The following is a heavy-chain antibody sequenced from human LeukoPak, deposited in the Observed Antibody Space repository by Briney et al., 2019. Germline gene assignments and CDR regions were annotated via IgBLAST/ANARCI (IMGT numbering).Heavy chain of an antibody. J-gene: IGHJ4*02. CDR2: INHSGST. V-gene: IGHV4-34*01. Sequence: PSETLSLTCAVYGXSFSGHYWSWIRQPPGKGLEWIGEINHSGSTNYNPSLESRVTISVDTSKNHFSLKLSSVTAADTAAYYCASGQYYDLWSGYYVDWGQGTLVTVSA. CDR3: ASGQYYDLWSGYYVD. D-gene: IGHD3-3*01. CDR1: GXSFSGHY.